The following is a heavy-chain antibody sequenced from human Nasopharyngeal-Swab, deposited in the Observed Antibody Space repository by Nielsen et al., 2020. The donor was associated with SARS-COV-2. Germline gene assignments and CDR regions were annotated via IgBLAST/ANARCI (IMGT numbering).Heavy chain of an antibody. J-gene: IGHJ5*02. CDR3: AKDWSGTDAGGWFDP. CDR2: ISGSGGST. Sequence: GGSLRLSCAASGFTFSSYAMSWVRQAPGKGLEWVSAISGSGGSTYYADSVKGRFTISRDNSKNTLCLQMNSLRAEDTAVYYCAKDWSGTDAGGWFDPWGQGTLVTVSS. V-gene: IGHV3-23*01. D-gene: IGHD1-1*01. CDR1: GFTFSSYA.